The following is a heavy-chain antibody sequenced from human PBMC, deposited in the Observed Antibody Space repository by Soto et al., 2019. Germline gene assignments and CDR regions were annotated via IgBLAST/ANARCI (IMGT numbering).Heavy chain of an antibody. Sequence: GGSLRLSCAASGFTFSSYGMHWVRQAPGKGLEWVAVIWYDGSNKYYADSVKGRFTISRDNSKNTLYLQMNSLRAEDTAVYYCASGSYAGGSRYYYYGMDVWGQGTTVTVSS. CDR2: IWYDGSNK. CDR1: GFTFSSYG. V-gene: IGHV3-33*01. D-gene: IGHD1-26*01. J-gene: IGHJ6*02. CDR3: ASGSYAGGSRYYYYGMDV.